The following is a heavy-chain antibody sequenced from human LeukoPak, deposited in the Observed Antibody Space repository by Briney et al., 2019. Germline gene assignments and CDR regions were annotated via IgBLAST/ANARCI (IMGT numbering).Heavy chain of an antibody. Sequence: GGSLRLSCAASGYRFSPYWMSWVRQAPGKGLEWVSVIYSGGSTYYADSVKGRFTISRDNSKNTLYLQMNSLRAEDTAVYYCARDLGRIDYWGQGTLVTVSS. CDR3: ARDLGRIDY. V-gene: IGHV3-53*01. CDR1: GYRFSPYW. CDR2: IYSGGST. J-gene: IGHJ4*02.